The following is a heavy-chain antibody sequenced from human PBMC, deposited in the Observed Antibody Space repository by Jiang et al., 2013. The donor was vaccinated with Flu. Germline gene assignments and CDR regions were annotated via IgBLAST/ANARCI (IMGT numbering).Heavy chain of an antibody. CDR2: IWYDGGHK. V-gene: IGHV3-33*06. D-gene: IGHD3-10*01. CDR1: GFAFSRCA. J-gene: IGHJ4*02. CDR3: AKDVRGGRFLWLGDPKGGFDY. Sequence: VQLLESGGGVVQPGGSLRLSCAASGFAFSRCAMHWVRQTPAKGLEWVAVIWYDGGHKYYADSVRGRFTISRDNSNDRLYLQMNSLRAEDSGVYYCAKDVRGGRFLWLGDPKGGFDYWGQGTLVSVSS.